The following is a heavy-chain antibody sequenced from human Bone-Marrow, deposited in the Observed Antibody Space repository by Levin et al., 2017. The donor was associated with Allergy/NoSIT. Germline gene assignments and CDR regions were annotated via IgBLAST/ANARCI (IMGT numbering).Heavy chain of an antibody. D-gene: IGHD4-17*01. Sequence: KSSETLSLTCTVSGDSISSDGYFWSWIRQLPGKGLEYIGYIHHSGTTYFNPSLKSRVSISRDTSKNELSLKVRSVTAADTAVYYGARGRRRGDYVFDYWGQGTLVTVSS. J-gene: IGHJ4*02. CDR3: ARGRRRGDYVFDY. CDR2: IHHSGTT. V-gene: IGHV4-31*03. CDR1: GDSISSDGYF.